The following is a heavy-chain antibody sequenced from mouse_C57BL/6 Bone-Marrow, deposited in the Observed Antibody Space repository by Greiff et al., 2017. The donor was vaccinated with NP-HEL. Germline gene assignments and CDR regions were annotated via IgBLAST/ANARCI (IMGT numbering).Heavy chain of an antibody. V-gene: IGHV5-12*01. CDR2: ISNGGGST. Sequence: EVQRVESGGGLVQPGGSLKLSCAASGFTFSDYYMYWVRQTPEKRLEWVSYISNGGGSTYYPDTVKGRFTISRDNAKNTLYLQMSRLKSEDTAMYYCARLGRSYAMDYWGQGTSVTVSS. D-gene: IGHD4-1*01. CDR3: ARLGRSYAMDY. J-gene: IGHJ4*01. CDR1: GFTFSDYY.